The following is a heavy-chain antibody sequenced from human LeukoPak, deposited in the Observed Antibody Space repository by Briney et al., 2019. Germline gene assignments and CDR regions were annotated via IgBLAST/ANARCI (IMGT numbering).Heavy chain of an antibody. CDR3: ARDRLWEGGYFDY. V-gene: IGHV1-69*05. J-gene: IGHJ4*02. CDR1: GGTFSSYA. D-gene: IGHD1-26*01. Sequence: ASVKVSCKASGGTFSSYAISWVRQAPGQGLEWMGRIIPIFGTANYAQKFQGRVTITTDESTSTAYMELSSLRSEDTAVYYCARDRLWEGGYFDYWGQGTLVTASS. CDR2: IIPIFGTA.